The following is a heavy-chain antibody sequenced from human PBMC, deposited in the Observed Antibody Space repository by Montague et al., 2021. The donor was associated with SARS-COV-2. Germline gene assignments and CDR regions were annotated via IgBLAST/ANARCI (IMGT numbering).Heavy chain of an antibody. CDR2: ISHGGGT. CDR3: ASHCGGGRCYFGMDV. Sequence: SETLSLTCDVYGGSFSSYWSWIRQPPVRGLEWVGQISHGGGTNYXPSLKSRSTISVDTSKNQVSLKLSSVTAADTAVYYCASHCGGGRCYFGMDVWGQGTTVTVSS. D-gene: IGHD2-15*01. CDR1: GGSFSSY. V-gene: IGHV4-34*01. J-gene: IGHJ6*02.